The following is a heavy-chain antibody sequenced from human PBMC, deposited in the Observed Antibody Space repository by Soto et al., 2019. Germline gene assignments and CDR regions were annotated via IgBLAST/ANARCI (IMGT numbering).Heavy chain of an antibody. V-gene: IGHV3-30*18. CDR3: AKGGGQWLVTSDFNY. CDR2: VSQDGRNT. Sequence: VQLVESGGGVVQPGRSLRLSCAASGFTFSDYAMHWVRQAPGKGLEWVAVVSQDGRNTDYADSVKGRFTISRDSSKNTVSLEMTSLRAKDTAVYYCAKGGGQWLVTSDFNYWGQGALVTVSS. CDR1: GFTFSDYA. D-gene: IGHD6-19*01. J-gene: IGHJ4*02.